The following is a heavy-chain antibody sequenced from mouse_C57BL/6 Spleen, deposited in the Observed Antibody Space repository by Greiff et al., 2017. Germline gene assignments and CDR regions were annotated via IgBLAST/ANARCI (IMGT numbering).Heavy chain of an antibody. J-gene: IGHJ2*01. CDR3: ARGDGGSSYGY. Sequence: VQLQQSGAELVRPGSSVKLSCKASGYTFTSYWMDWVKQRPGQGLEWIGNIYPSDSETHYNQKFKDKATLTVDKSSSTAYMQLSSLTSEDSAVYYCARGDGGSSYGYGGQGTTLTVSS. CDR1: GYTFTSYW. D-gene: IGHD1-1*01. V-gene: IGHV1-61*01. CDR2: IYPSDSET.